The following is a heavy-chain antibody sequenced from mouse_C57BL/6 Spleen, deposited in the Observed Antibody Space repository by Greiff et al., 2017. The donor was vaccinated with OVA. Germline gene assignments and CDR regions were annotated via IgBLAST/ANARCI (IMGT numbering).Heavy chain of an antibody. CDR2: INPGSGGT. J-gene: IGHJ4*01. CDR1: GYAFTNYL. CDR3: ARHQYDSYAMDY. V-gene: IGHV1-54*01. Sequence: VQLQQSGAELVRPGTSVKVSCKASGYAFTNYLIEWVKQRPGQGLEWIGVINPGSGGTNYNEKFKGKATLTADKSSSTAYMQLSSLTSEDSAVYFCARHQYDSYAMDYWGQGTSVTVSS.